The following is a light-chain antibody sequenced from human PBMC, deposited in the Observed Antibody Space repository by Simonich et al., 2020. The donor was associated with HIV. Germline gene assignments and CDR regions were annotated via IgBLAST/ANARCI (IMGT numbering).Light chain of an antibody. J-gene: IGKJ2*01. V-gene: IGKV1-39*01. CDR2: AAS. CDR1: QSISSY. Sequence: DIQMTQPPSSLTASVGNRITITCRESQSISSYLNWYQQKPGKAPKILIYAASSLQSGVPSRFSGSGSGTDFTLTINSLQPEDFATYYCQQSYSTLYTFGQGTKLEIK. CDR3: QQSYSTLYT.